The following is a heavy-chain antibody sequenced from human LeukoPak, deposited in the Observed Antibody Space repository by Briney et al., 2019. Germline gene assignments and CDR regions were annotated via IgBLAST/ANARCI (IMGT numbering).Heavy chain of an antibody. CDR1: GFTFSDYY. CDR2: ISHSGSSI. J-gene: IGHJ4*02. D-gene: IGHD2-15*01. CDR3: ARDFTGGVVDY. Sequence: GGSLRLSCAASGFTFSDYYMSWIRQAPGKGLEWVSYISHSGSSIFYADSMKGRFTISRDNVKNSLFLQMNSLRAEDTAVYYCARDFTGGVVDYWGQGTLVTVSS. V-gene: IGHV3-11*01.